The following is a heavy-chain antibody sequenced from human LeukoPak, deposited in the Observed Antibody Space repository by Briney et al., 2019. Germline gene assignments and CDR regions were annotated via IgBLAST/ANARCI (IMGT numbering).Heavy chain of an antibody. J-gene: IGHJ3*02. CDR2: ISSSSSYT. CDR3: AREGYGDYVYAFDI. Sequence: SGGSLRLSCAASGFTFSDYYVSWIRQAPGKGLEWVSYISSSSSYTNYADSVKGRFTISRDNAKNSLYLQMNSLRAEDTAVYYCAREGYGDYVYAFDIWGQGTMVTVSS. V-gene: IGHV3-11*05. D-gene: IGHD4-17*01. CDR1: GFTFSDYY.